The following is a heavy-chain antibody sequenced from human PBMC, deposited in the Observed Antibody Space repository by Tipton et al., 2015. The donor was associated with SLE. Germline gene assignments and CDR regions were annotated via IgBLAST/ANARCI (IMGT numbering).Heavy chain of an antibody. CDR3: ATDYDFWSGYSYYYYGMDV. J-gene: IGHJ6*02. D-gene: IGHD3-3*01. V-gene: IGHV4-4*08. CDR2: IYTSGST. Sequence: TLSLTCTVSGGSISSYYWSWIRQPPGKGLEWIGYIYTSGSTNYNPSLKSRVTISVDTSKNQFSPKLSSVTAADTAVYYCATDYDFWSGYSYYYYGMDVWGQGTTVTVSS. CDR1: GGSISSYY.